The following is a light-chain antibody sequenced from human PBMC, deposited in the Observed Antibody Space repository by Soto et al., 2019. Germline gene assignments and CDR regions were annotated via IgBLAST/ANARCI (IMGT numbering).Light chain of an antibody. CDR2: SAS. CDR1: QMISAF. V-gene: IGKV1-39*01. J-gene: IGKJ4*01. CDR3: QKSYSLHLN. Sequence: DIQMTQSPSSVSAFVGESVPITCHASQMISAFLNCYHQKPGKAPKLLIYSASYLQSGVPSNFSGRGSGTDFTLSIVTLQTEDSGNSFCQKSYSLHLNFGGGTKVEI.